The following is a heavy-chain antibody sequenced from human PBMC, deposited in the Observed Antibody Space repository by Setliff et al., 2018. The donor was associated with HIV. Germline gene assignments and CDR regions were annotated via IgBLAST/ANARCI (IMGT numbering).Heavy chain of an antibody. CDR1: GGSTSSSSYY. V-gene: IGHV4-39*07. D-gene: IGHD2-21*02. CDR2: VYYSGST. CDR3: ARGEFYCCTDCYCSSFDY. J-gene: IGHJ4*02. Sequence: PSETLSLTCSVSGGSTSSSSYYWAWVRQPPGKGPEWIGSVYYSGSTHYNPSLKSRVTISVDTSKNQFSLKLSSVTAADTAVYYCARGEFYCCTDCYCSSFDYWGQGILVTVSS.